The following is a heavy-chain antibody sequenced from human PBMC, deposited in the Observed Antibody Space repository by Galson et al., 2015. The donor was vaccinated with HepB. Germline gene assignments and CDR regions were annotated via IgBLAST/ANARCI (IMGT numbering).Heavy chain of an antibody. CDR3: ARGSVSMPHYFYVMDV. D-gene: IGHD2/OR15-2a*01. V-gene: IGHV5-51*01. CDR1: GYSFANDW. CDR2: IYPDDSDV. Sequence: QSGAEVKKSGESLKISCEGSGYSFANDWIGWVRQMPGKGLELMGFIYPDDSDVRYSPSFRGQVTISVDKSISTVFLQWGSLKASDSGIYYCARGSVSMPHYFYVMDVWGQGTTVSVSS. J-gene: IGHJ6*02.